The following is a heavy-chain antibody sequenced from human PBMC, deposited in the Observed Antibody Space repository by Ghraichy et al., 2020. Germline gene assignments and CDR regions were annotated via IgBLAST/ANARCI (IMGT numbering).Heavy chain of an antibody. CDR2: IYYSGST. CDR1: GGSISSYY. CDR3: AGLREEFGGHDAFDI. V-gene: IGHV4-59*08. J-gene: IGHJ3*02. Sequence: SETLSLTCTVSGGSISSYYWSWIRQPPGKGLEYIGYIYYSGSTNYNPSLKSRVTISVDTSKNQFSLKLSSVTAADTAVYYCAGLREEFGGHDAFDIWGQGTMVTVSS. D-gene: IGHD3-10*01.